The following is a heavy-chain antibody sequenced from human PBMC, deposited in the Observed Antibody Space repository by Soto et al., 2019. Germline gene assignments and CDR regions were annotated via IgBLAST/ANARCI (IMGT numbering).Heavy chain of an antibody. V-gene: IGHV5-51*01. CDR1: GYSFTSYW. J-gene: IGHJ6*02. CDR3: ARLIAARYYYYGMDV. Sequence: PGESLKISCKGSGYSFTSYWIGWVRQMPGKGLEWMGIIYPGDSDTRYSPSFQGQVTISADKSISTAYLQWSSLKASDTAMYYCARLIAARYYYYGMDVWGRGTTVTVSS. CDR2: IYPGDSDT. D-gene: IGHD6-6*01.